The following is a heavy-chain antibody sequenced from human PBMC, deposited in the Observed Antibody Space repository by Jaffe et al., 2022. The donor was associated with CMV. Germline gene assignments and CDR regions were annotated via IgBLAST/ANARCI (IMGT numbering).Heavy chain of an antibody. J-gene: IGHJ4*02. CDR1: GFSLSTSGVG. CDR3: AHRRAGWDGSGSYEDY. CDR2: IYWDDDK. D-gene: IGHD3-10*01. Sequence: QITLKESGPTLVKPTQTLTLTCTFSGFSLSTSGVGVGWIRQPPGKALEWLALIYWDDDKRYSPSLKSRLTITKDTSKNQVVLTMTNMDPVDTATYYCAHRRAGWDGSGSYEDYWGQGTLVTVSS. V-gene: IGHV2-5*02.